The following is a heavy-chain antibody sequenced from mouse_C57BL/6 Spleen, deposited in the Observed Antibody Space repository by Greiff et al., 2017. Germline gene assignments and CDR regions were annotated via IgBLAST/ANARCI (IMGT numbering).Heavy chain of an antibody. CDR2: INPSSGYT. J-gene: IGHJ3*01. Sequence: VKLMESGAELAKPGASVKLSCKASGYTFTRYWMHWVKQRPGQGLEWIGYINPSSGYTKYNQKFKDKATLTADKSSSTAYMQLSSLTYEDSAVYYCARSLITTVVATPFAYWGQGTLVTVSA. CDR3: ARSLITTVVATPFAY. D-gene: IGHD1-1*01. CDR1: GYTFTRYW. V-gene: IGHV1-7*01.